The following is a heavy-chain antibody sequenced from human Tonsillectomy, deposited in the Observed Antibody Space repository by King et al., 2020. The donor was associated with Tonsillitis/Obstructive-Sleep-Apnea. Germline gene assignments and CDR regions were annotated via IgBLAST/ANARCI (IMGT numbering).Heavy chain of an antibody. D-gene: IGHD5-18*01. CDR2: INPNSGGT. V-gene: IGHV1-2*02. J-gene: IGHJ4*02. CDR1: GYTFTGYY. Sequence: VQLVESGAEVKKPGASVKVSCKASGYTFTGYYIHWVRQAPGQGLEWMGWINPNSGGTNYAQKFQGRVTMTTDTSISTAYMELSRLRSDDTAVYYCARTRIQLYLFIGYWGQGTLVTVSS. CDR3: ARTRIQLYLFIGY.